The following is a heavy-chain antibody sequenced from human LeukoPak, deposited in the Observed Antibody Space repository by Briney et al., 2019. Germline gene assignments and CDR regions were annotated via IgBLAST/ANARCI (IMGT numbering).Heavy chain of an antibody. V-gene: IGHV1-24*01. Sequence: ASVKVSCKVSGYTLTELSMHWVRQAPGKGLEWMGGFDPEDGETIYAQKFQGRVTMTEDTSTDTAYMELSSLRSEDTAVYYCAARSRWGYSYGFDYWGQGTLVTVSS. CDR1: GYTLTELS. CDR2: FDPEDGET. CDR3: AARSRWGYSYGFDY. J-gene: IGHJ4*02. D-gene: IGHD5-18*01.